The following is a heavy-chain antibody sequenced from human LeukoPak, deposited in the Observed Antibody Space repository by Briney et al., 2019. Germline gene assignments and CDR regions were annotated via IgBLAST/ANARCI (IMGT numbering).Heavy chain of an antibody. CDR3: AKPPNYGAYYYGMDV. CDR2: ISYNGGST. V-gene: IGHV3-23*01. J-gene: IGHJ6*04. CDR1: GFTFTNYA. D-gene: IGHD4/OR15-4a*01. Sequence: GGSLRLSCAASGFTFTNYAMSWVRQAPGEGLEWVSAISYNGGSTYYSDSVKGRFTISRDNSKNTVYLQMNSLRAEDTAVYYCAKPPNYGAYYYGMDVWGKGTTVTVSS.